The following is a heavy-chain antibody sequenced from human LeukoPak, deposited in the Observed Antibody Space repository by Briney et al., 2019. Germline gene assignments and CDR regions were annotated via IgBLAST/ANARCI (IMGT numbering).Heavy chain of an antibody. Sequence: GGSLRLSCAASGFTFSSYAMHWVRQAPGKGLEWVAVISYDGSNKYYADSVKGRFTISRDNSKNTLYLQMNSLRAEDTAVYYCARSGVYGDYRYFDYWGQGTLVTVSP. J-gene: IGHJ4*02. CDR3: ARSGVYGDYRYFDY. CDR1: GFTFSSYA. D-gene: IGHD4-17*01. CDR2: ISYDGSNK. V-gene: IGHV3-30*04.